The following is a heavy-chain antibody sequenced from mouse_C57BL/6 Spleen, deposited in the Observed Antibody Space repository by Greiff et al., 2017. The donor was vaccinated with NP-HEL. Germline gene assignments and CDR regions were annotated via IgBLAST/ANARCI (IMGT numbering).Heavy chain of an antibody. Sequence: QVQLQQPGTELVKPGASVKLSCKASSYTFTSYWMHWVKQRPGQGLEWIGNINPSNGGTNYNEKFKSKATLTVDKSSSTAYMQLSSLTSEDSAVYYCARPPLYDYDRGYYFDYWGQGTTLTVSS. CDR3: ARPPLYDYDRGYYFDY. CDR1: SYTFTSYW. CDR2: INPSNGGT. V-gene: IGHV1-53*01. J-gene: IGHJ2*01. D-gene: IGHD2-4*01.